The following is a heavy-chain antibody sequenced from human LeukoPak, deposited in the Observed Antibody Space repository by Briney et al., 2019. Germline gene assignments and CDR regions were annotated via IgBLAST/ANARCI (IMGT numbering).Heavy chain of an antibody. CDR2: INHSGST. J-gene: IGHJ5*02. D-gene: IGHD3-10*01. CDR1: GGSFSGYY. V-gene: IGHV4-34*01. CDR3: ARGGYYGSGNDFRFDP. Sequence: SETLSLTCAVYGGSFSGYYWSWIRQPPGKGLEWIGEINHSGSTNYNPSLKSRVTISVDTSKNQFSLKLRSVTAAGTAVYYCARGGYYGSGNDFRFDPWGQGSLVTVSS.